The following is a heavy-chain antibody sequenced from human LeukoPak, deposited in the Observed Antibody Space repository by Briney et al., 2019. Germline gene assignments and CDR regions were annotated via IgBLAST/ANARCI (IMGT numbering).Heavy chain of an antibody. CDR3: ARPNSSGWYPFDY. CDR2: IYYSGST. J-gene: IGHJ4*02. CDR1: GGSISRSSYY. V-gene: IGHV4-39*01. D-gene: IGHD6-19*01. Sequence: PSETLSLTCTVSGGSISRSSYYWGWIRQPPGKGLEWIGSIYYSGSTYFNPSLKSRVTISVDTSRNQFSLKLSSVTAADTAVYYCARPNSSGWYPFDYWGQGTLVTVSS.